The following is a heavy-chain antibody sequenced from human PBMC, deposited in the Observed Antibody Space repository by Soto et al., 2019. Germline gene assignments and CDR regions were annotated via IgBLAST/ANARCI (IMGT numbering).Heavy chain of an antibody. CDR3: ARSPYSSGWYKINRRYFDY. D-gene: IGHD6-19*01. V-gene: IGHV4-4*02. J-gene: IGHJ4*02. Sequence: QVQLQESGPGLVKPSGTLSLTCAVSGGSISSSNWWSWVRQPPGKGLEWIGEIYHSGSTNYNPSLKSRVTISVDKSKNQSSLKLSSVTAADTAVYYCARSPYSSGWYKINRRYFDYWGQGTLVTVSS. CDR2: IYHSGST. CDR1: GGSISSSNW.